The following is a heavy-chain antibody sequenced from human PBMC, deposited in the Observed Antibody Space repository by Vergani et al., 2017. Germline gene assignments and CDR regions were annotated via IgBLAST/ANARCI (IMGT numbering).Heavy chain of an antibody. Sequence: QVQLEESGPGLVKPSETLSLTCTVSGGSFNTYYWSWIRQSPGKGLEWIGYFYSTGSTNYNPSLNSRVTMSVDTSKNQFSLKLRSVTAADTAVYYCARVFLSVATIGGPFDYWGQGTLVTVSS. J-gene: IGHJ4*02. CDR2: FYSTGST. CDR1: GGSFNTYY. V-gene: IGHV4-59*13. D-gene: IGHD5-12*01. CDR3: ARVFLSVATIGGPFDY.